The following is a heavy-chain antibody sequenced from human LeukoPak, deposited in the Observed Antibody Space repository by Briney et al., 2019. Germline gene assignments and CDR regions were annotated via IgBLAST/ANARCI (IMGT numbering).Heavy chain of an antibody. J-gene: IGHJ5*02. CDR1: GGTFSSYA. D-gene: IGHD6-13*01. Sequence: ASVKVSCKASGGTFSSYAISWVRQAPGQGLEWMGRIIPILGIANYAQMFQGRVTITADKSTSTAYMELSSLRSEDTAVYYCAISYSSSLGWFDPWGQGTLVTVSS. CDR3: AISYSSSLGWFDP. CDR2: IIPILGIA. V-gene: IGHV1-69*04.